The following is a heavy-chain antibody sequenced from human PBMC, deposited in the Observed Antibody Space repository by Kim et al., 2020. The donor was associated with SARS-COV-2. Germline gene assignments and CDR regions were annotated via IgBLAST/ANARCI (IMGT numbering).Heavy chain of an antibody. V-gene: IGHV1-18*01. J-gene: IGHJ4*02. D-gene: IGHD4-17*01. CDR3: ATEDFGDDNGDY. CDR2: ISTYTGVT. CDR1: RNTFTNNG. Sequence: ASVKVSCKGPRNTFTNNGICWVRQAPGQGLEWMGWISTYTGVTNLAQKFQDRVTLTTDTSTSTAYMELRSLRSDDTAIYYCATEDFGDDNGDYWGQGTLVSVSS.